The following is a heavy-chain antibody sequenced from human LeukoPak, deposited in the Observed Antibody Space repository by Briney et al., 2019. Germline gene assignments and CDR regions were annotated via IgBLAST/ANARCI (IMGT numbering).Heavy chain of an antibody. V-gene: IGHV1-8*03. D-gene: IGHD1-7*01. J-gene: IGHJ4*02. Sequence: ASVKVSRKASGYTFTSYDINWVRQATGQGLEWMGWMNPNSGNTGYAQKFQGRVTITRNTSISTAYMELSSLRSEDTAVYYCARGIRWNYEDYWGQGTLVTVSS. CDR3: ARGIRWNYEDY. CDR1: GYTFTSYD. CDR2: MNPNSGNT.